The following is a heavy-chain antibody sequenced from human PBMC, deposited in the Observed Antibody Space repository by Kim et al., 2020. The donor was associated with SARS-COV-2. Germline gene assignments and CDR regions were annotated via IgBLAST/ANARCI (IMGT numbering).Heavy chain of an antibody. V-gene: IGHV4-61*09. D-gene: IGHD1-1*01. CDR3: ARSSLVAGTTD. J-gene: IGHJ4*02. CDR1: GGSISSGSYY. Sequence: SETLSLTCTVSGGSISSGSYYWNWIRQPAGKGLEWIGHIYTRGSTNYNPSLKSRVTISVDTSKNQFSLKLSSVTAAETAVYFCARSSLVAGTTDWGQGTLVTVSS. CDR2: IYTRGST.